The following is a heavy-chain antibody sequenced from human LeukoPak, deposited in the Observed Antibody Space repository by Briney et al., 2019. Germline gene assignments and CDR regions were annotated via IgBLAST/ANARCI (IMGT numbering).Heavy chain of an antibody. D-gene: IGHD6-19*01. CDR3: ARGHSGWYDY. CDR1: GFTFSSYA. J-gene: IGHJ4*02. CDR2: ISGSGGST. V-gene: IGHV3-23*01. Sequence: GGSLRLSCAASGFTFSSYAMTWVRQAPGKGLEWVSAISGSGGSTYYAHSVKRRFTISSDNYNNTLYLQMNSLRPEDTSVYYCARGHSGWYDYWGQGALVTVSS.